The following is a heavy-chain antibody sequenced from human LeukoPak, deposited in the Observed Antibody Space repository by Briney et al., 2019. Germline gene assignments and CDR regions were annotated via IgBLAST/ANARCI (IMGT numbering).Heavy chain of an antibody. CDR2: TWYDGSNR. V-gene: IGHV3-33*06. Sequence: PGGSLRLSCAASGFTFSSYGMHWVRQAPGKGLEWVAVTWYDGSNRYYADSVKGRFTISRDNSKDTLYLQMNSLRAEDTSVYYCAKDSGYDRAPFDYWGQGTLVTVSS. CDR1: GFTFSSYG. J-gene: IGHJ4*02. D-gene: IGHD5-12*01. CDR3: AKDSGYDRAPFDY.